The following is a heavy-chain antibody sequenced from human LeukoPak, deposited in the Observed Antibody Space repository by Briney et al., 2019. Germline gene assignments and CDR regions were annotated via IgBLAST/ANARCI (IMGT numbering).Heavy chain of an antibody. V-gene: IGHV4-59*11. CDR3: ARVASYSNYPRNYYYYYYMDV. J-gene: IGHJ6*03. Sequence: PSETLSLTCAVYGGSISSHYWSWIRQPPGKGLEWIGYIYYSGSTNYNPSLKSRVTISVDTSKNQFPLKLSSVTAADTAVYYCARVASYSNYPRNYYYYYYMDVWGKGTTVTVSS. D-gene: IGHD4-11*01. CDR1: GGSISSHY. CDR2: IYYSGST.